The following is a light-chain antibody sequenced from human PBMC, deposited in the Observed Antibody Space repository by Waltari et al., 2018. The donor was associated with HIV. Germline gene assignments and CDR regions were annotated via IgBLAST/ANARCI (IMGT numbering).Light chain of an antibody. Sequence: EILMTPSPSILSVSPGERATLSCRAGQNIGDRLACYQQQPGQAPSLLIYGASSRNPGIPARFIGRGSGTEFTLIISRLQSEDVAVYYCQQYRDWPPWTFGQGTKVEI. J-gene: IGKJ1*01. CDR3: QQYRDWPPWT. CDR2: GAS. V-gene: IGKV3D-15*01. CDR1: QNIGDR.